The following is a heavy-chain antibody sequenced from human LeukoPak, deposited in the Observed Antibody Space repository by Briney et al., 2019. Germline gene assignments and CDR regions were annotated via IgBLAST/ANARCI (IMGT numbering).Heavy chain of an antibody. V-gene: IGHV3-53*01. CDR3: ARDYTSGYSGAEYFQP. Sequence: GGSLRLSCAASGFTVSSNYMSWVRQAPGKGLEWVSVIYSGGSTYYADSVKGRFTISRDNSKNTLYLQMNSLRAEDTALYYCARDYTSGYSGAEYFQPWGQGTLVTVSS. D-gene: IGHD3-22*01. J-gene: IGHJ1*01. CDR1: GFTVSSNY. CDR2: IYSGGST.